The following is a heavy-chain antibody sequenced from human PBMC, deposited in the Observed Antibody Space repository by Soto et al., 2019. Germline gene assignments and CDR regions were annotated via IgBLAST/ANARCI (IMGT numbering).Heavy chain of an antibody. CDR1: GGSISSGGYS. V-gene: IGHV4-30-2*01. CDR3: AGSNGGVVACYGMDV. D-gene: IGHD2-15*01. CDR2: IYHSGNT. J-gene: IGHJ6*02. Sequence: QLQLQESGSGLVKPSQTLSLTCAVSGGSISSGGYSWSWIRQPPGKGLEWIGYIYHSGNTYYNPSLKSRVTVSADRSKNQFSMKLSSVTAADTAVYYFAGSNGGVVACYGMDVWGQGTTEIVSS.